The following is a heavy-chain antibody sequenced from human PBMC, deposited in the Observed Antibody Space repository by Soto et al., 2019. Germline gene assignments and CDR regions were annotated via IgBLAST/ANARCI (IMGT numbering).Heavy chain of an antibody. CDR3: ARARGGGSGSKNYFDY. J-gene: IGHJ4*02. Sequence: QVQLVQSGAEVKKPGASVKVSCKASGYTFTSYAMHWVRQAPGQRLEWMGWINAGNGNTKYSQKFQGRVTITRDTPASTAYMEVSSLRSEDPAVYYCARARGGGSGSKNYFDYWGQGTLVTVSS. D-gene: IGHD3-10*01. CDR2: INAGNGNT. CDR1: GYTFTSYA. V-gene: IGHV1-3*01.